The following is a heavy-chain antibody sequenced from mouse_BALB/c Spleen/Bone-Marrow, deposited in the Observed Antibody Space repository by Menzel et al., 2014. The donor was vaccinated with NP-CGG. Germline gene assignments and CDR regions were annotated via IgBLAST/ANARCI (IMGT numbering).Heavy chain of an antibody. CDR3: ARGGYSHYYAMDY. CDR2: INPYNGGT. V-gene: IGHV1-18*01. Sequence: EVQLVESGPELVKPGASMKISCKASGYSFTGYTMNWVKQSHGKNLEWIGLINPYNGGTSYNQKFKGKVTLTVDKSSSTAYMELLSLTSEDSAVYYCARGGYSHYYAMDYWGQGTSVTVSS. J-gene: IGHJ4*01. CDR1: GYSFTGYT. D-gene: IGHD2-3*01.